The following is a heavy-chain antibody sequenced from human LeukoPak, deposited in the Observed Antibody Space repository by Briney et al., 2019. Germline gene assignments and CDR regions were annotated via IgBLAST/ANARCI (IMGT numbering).Heavy chain of an antibody. J-gene: IGHJ4*02. V-gene: IGHV1-18*01. CDR3: ARAKEYCTNGVCSHFDY. Sequence: ASVTVSCKASGYTFTSYGISWVRQAPGQGLEWMGWISAYNGNTNYAQKLQGRVTMTTDTSTSTAYMELRSLRSDDTAVYYCARAKEYCTNGVCSHFDYWGQGTLVTVSS. CDR2: ISAYNGNT. CDR1: GYTFTSYG. D-gene: IGHD2-8*01.